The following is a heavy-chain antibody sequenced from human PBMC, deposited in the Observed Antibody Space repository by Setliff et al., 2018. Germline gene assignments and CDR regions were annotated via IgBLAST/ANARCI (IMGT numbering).Heavy chain of an antibody. J-gene: IGHJ3*02. CDR3: ARSDVGVAGEYAFDI. V-gene: IGHV1-8*01. D-gene: IGHD6-19*01. Sequence: GASVKVSCKASGYTFTSYDINWVRQATGQGLEWMGWMNPNSGNTGYAQKFQGRVTMTRNTSISTAYMELSSLRAEDMAVYYCARSDVGVAGEYAFDIWGQGTMVTVSS. CDR1: GYTFTSYD. CDR2: MNPNSGNT.